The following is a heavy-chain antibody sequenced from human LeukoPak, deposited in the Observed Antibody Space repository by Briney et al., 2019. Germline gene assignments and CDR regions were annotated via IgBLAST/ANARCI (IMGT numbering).Heavy chain of an antibody. CDR3: ARDQGGYSYGLNS. V-gene: IGHV4-39*07. Sequence: SETLSLTCTVSGGSISSSTYHWGWIRQPPGKGLEWIGSIFFSGSTYYNPSLKSRVTISVDTSKNQFSLRLSSVTAADTAVYYCARDQGGYSYGLNSWGQGTLVTVSS. D-gene: IGHD5-18*01. J-gene: IGHJ4*02. CDR2: IFFSGST. CDR1: GGSISSSTYH.